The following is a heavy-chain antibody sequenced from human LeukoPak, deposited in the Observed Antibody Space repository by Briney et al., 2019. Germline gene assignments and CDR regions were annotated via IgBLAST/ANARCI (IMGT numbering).Heavy chain of an antibody. J-gene: IGHJ2*01. Sequence: SETLSLTCSVSGGSIHGFYWSWIRQPAGKGLQWIARMYSNGPTHYNSSLKNRVSLSVDTSKNYISLKLTSATAADSAVYYCAREVEQQLPSYWHFDLWGRGTLVTVFS. D-gene: IGHD6-13*01. V-gene: IGHV4-4*07. CDR3: AREVEQQLPSYWHFDL. CDR1: GGSIHGFY. CDR2: MYSNGPT.